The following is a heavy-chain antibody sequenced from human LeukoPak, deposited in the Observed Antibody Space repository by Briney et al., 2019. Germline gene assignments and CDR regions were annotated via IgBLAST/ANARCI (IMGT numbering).Heavy chain of an antibody. J-gene: IGHJ4*02. CDR2: INAGNGNT. CDR3: AREGFLESIDY. Sequence: GASVKVSCKASGYTFTSYAMHWVRQAPGQRLEWMGWINAGNGNTKHSQKFQGRVTITRDTSASTAYMELSSLRSDDTAVYYCAREGFLESIDYWGQGTLVTVSS. CDR1: GYTFTSYA. V-gene: IGHV1-3*01. D-gene: IGHD3-3*01.